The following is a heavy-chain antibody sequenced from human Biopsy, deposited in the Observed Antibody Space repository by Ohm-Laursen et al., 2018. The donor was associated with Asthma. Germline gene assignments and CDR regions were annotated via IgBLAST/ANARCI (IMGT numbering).Heavy chain of an antibody. CDR3: ARDMNRDGWYFDY. CDR2: ISWDGSNK. J-gene: IGHJ4*02. Sequence: SLRLSCTASGFTFSGNAMYWVRQAPGKGLEWVAVISWDGSNKYYADSVKGRFTISRDNSKNTLYLQMNSLRGDDTAVYYCARDMNRDGWYFDYWGQGTLVTVSS. V-gene: IGHV3-30*03. D-gene: IGHD5-24*01. CDR1: GFTFSGNA.